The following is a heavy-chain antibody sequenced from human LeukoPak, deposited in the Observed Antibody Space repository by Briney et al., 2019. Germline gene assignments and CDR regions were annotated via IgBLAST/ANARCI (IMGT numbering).Heavy chain of an antibody. V-gene: IGHV3-74*01. CDR1: GFTFSSAW. D-gene: IGHD3-22*01. CDR3: ARGWVPSDITLK. CDR2: INSDESDT. Sequence: GGSLRLSCAASGFTFSSAWMSWVRQAPGKGLVWVSRINSDESDTNYADSVKGRFTISRDNARNTVYLQMNSLRAEDTAVYYCARGWVPSDITLKWGQGTMVTVSS. J-gene: IGHJ3*01.